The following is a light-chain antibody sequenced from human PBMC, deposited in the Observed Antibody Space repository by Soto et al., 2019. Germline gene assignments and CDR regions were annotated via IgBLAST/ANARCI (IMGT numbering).Light chain of an antibody. CDR2: EAT. J-gene: IGLJ1*01. Sequence: ALTQPASMSGSPGQSITISCTGTSSDIGRYNFVSWYQHHPGKAPKLIIYEATKRPSGVSYRFSGSESGNAASLTISGLQAEDEADYYCTSYTITSPYVFGTGTKVTVL. V-gene: IGLV2-14*01. CDR1: SSDIGRYNF. CDR3: TSYTITSPYV.